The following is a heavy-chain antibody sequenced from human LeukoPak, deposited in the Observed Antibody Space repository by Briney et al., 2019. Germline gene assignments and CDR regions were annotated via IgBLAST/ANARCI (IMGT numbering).Heavy chain of an antibody. Sequence: GGSLRLSCAASGFAFSSYAMSWVRQAPGKGLEWVSAISGSGGSTYYADSVKGRFTISRDNSKNTLYLQMNSLSAEDTAVYYCAKASSSWYVWFDPWGQGTLVTVSS. V-gene: IGHV3-23*01. CDR2: ISGSGGST. CDR3: AKASSSWYVWFDP. J-gene: IGHJ5*02. D-gene: IGHD6-13*01. CDR1: GFAFSSYA.